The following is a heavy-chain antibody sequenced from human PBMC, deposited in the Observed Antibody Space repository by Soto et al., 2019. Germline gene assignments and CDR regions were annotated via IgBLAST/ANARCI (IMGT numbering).Heavy chain of an antibody. Sequence: QVQLVQSGAEVKKPGSSVKVSCKASGDTFSSHAFGWVRQAPGQGLEWVGGIIPFFGTANYAQKFQGRVAITADESTTTVYMELSSLPSEDTAVYYCARGIEEMATTTAVWSFDLWGRGTLVTVSS. J-gene: IGHJ2*01. D-gene: IGHD1-1*01. CDR3: ARGIEEMATTTAVWSFDL. CDR1: GDTFSSHA. V-gene: IGHV1-69*01. CDR2: IIPFFGTA.